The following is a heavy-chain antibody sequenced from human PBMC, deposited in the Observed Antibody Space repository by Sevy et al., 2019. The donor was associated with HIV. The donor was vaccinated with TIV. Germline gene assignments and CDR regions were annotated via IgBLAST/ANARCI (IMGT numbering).Heavy chain of an antibody. CDR3: ARVLRDSSGPDAFDI. Sequence: GGSLRLSCAASGFTVSSNYMSWVRQAPGKGLEWVSVIYSGGSTYYADSVKGRFTISRDNSKNTLYLQMNSLRAEDTVVYYCARVLRDSSGPDAFDIWGQGTMVTVSS. CDR2: IYSGGST. V-gene: IGHV3-66*02. CDR1: GFTVSSNY. J-gene: IGHJ3*02. D-gene: IGHD3-22*01.